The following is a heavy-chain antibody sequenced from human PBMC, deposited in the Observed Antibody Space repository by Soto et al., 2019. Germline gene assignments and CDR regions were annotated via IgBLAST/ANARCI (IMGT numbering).Heavy chain of an antibody. CDR3: ARGDIVMVVDAVGEDYYMDG. J-gene: IGHJ6*03. Sequence: QVQLVQSGAEVKKPGSSVKVSCKASAGTFSSYTISWVRQAPGQGLEWMGRIIPILGIANYAQKFQGRVTITAEKSTSTAYVELSSLRSEDTAVYYCARGDIVMVVDAVGEDYYMDGWGKETTVTVSS. CDR2: IIPILGIA. CDR1: AGTFSSYT. V-gene: IGHV1-69*02. D-gene: IGHD2-15*01.